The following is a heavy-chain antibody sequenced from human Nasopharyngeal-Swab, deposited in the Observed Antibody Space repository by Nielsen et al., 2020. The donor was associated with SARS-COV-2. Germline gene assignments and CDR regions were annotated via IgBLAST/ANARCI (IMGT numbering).Heavy chain of an antibody. CDR3: ARALVTTMGAFDI. CDR2: IYYSGST. V-gene: IGHV4-30-4*01. CDR1: GGSISSGDYY. J-gene: IGHJ3*02. D-gene: IGHD4-17*01. Sequence: SETLSLPCTVSGGSISSGDYYWSWIRQPPGKGLEWIGYIYYSGSTYYNPSLKSRVTISVDTSKNQFSLKLSSVTAADTAVYYCARALVTTMGAFDIWGQGTMVTVSS.